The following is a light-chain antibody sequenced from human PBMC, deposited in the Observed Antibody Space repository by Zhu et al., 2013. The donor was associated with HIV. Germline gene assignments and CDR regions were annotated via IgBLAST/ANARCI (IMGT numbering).Light chain of an antibody. CDR2: GAS. Sequence: EIVMTQSPVTLSVSPGERVTVSCRASQSVGSNLAWYQQRPGQPPSLIIYGASTRVTGIPARFSGSGSETDFTLTISSLQSEDFAVYYCQQYSDWPTFGQGTKVEIK. V-gene: IGKV3-15*01. J-gene: IGKJ1*01. CDR3: QQYSDWPT. CDR1: QSVGSN.